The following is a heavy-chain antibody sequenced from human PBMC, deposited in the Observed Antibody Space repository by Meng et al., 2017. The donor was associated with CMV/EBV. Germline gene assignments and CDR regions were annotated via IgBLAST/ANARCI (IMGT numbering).Heavy chain of an antibody. Sequence: ASVKVSCKASGYTFTSYYMHWVRQAPGQGLEWMGIINPSGGSTSYAQKFQGRVTMTRDTSTSTVYMELSSLRSADTAVYYCARDRGDEDPPGWFDPWGQGTLVTVSS. CDR3: ARDRGDEDPPGWFDP. J-gene: IGHJ5*02. CDR2: INPSGGST. CDR1: GYTFTSYY. V-gene: IGHV1-46*01. D-gene: IGHD1-14*01.